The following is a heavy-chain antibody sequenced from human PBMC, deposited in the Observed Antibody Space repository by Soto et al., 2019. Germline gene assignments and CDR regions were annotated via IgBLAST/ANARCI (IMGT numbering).Heavy chain of an antibody. D-gene: IGHD3-3*01. CDR2: IHYSGST. CDR1: GDSISSYY. J-gene: IGHJ5*02. V-gene: IGHV4-59*08. Sequence: SETLSLTCTVSGDSISSYYWSWIRLPPGKGLEWIGYIHYSGSTNYNPSLKSRVTISVDTSKNQFSLRLSSVTAADTAVYYCARGYNVFWSGYFTWFDPWGQGTLVTVSS. CDR3: ARGYNVFWSGYFTWFDP.